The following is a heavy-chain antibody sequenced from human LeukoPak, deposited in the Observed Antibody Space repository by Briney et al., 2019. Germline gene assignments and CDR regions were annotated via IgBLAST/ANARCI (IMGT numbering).Heavy chain of an antibody. CDR1: GGSISSSSYY. J-gene: IGHJ3*02. CDR3: ARSTYYYDSSGGYAFDI. D-gene: IGHD3-22*01. Sequence: SETLSLTCTVSGGSISSSSYYWGWIRQPPGKGLEWIGSIYYSGSTYYNPSLKSRVTMSVDTSKNQFSLKLSSVTAADTAVYYCARSTYYYDSSGGYAFDIWGQGTMVTVSS. CDR2: IYYSGST. V-gene: IGHV4-39*07.